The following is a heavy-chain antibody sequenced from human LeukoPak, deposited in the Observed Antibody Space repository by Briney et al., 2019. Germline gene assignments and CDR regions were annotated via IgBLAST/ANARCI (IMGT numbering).Heavy chain of an antibody. CDR1: GFTFGGYT. D-gene: IGHD2-15*01. V-gene: IGHV3-21*01. Sequence: PGRSQRLSCVASGFTFGGYTINWVRLAPGKGLEWVSSISSSLNMYFAESVKGRFTISRDSARNSVSLQLNSLRVEDTAVYYCARDAGIVAFDIWGQGTVVTVSS. CDR2: ISSSLNM. J-gene: IGHJ3*02. CDR3: ARDAGIVAFDI.